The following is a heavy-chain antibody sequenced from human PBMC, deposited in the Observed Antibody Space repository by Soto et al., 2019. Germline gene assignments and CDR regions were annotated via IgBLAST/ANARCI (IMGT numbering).Heavy chain of an antibody. V-gene: IGHV3-15*01. CDR2: IKSKTDGGTT. CDR1: GFTFSNAW. CDR3: TTKLRGYSYGLYYYYGMDV. Sequence: PGGSLRLSCAASGFTFSNAWMSWVRQAPGKGLEWVGRIKSKTDGGTTDYAAPVKGRFTISRDDSKNTLYLQMNSLKTEDTAVYCCTTKLRGYSYGLYYYYGMDVWGQGTTVTVSS. D-gene: IGHD5-18*01. J-gene: IGHJ6*02.